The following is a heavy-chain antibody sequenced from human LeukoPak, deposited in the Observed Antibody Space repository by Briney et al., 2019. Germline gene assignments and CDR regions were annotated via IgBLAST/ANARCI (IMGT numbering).Heavy chain of an antibody. V-gene: IGHV3-48*01. Sequence: GGSLRLSCAASGFTFSSYSMNWVRQAPGKGLEWVSYISSSSSTIYYADSVKGRFTISRDNAKNSLYLQMNSLRAEDTAVYYCARDRLVVPAALWYWGQGTLVTVSS. D-gene: IGHD2-2*01. CDR2: ISSSSSTI. CDR1: GFTFSSYS. CDR3: ARDRLVVPAALWY. J-gene: IGHJ4*02.